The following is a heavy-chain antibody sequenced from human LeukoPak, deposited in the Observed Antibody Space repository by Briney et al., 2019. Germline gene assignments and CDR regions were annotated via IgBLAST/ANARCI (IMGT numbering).Heavy chain of an antibody. CDR2: ISSTGNPR. V-gene: IGHV3-48*01. CDR3: AKDPRRYSRTGGYFDY. J-gene: IGHJ4*02. CDR1: GLSFSDYS. D-gene: IGHD6-13*01. Sequence: GGSLRLSCTASGLSFSDYSMNWVRQAPGKGLEWVSYISSTGNPRHYAESVEGRFTISRDNAKNSLYLQMNSLRAEDTAVYYCAKDPRRYSRTGGYFDYWGQGTLVTVSS.